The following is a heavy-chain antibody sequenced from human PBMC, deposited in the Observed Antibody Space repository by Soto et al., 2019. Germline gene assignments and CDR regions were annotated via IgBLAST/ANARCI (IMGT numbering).Heavy chain of an antibody. Sequence: QVQLVQSGAEVKKPGASVKVSCKASGYTFTSYAMHWVRQAPGQRLEWMGWINAGNGNTKYSQKFQGRVTITRDTSASTSYMELSSLRSEDTAVYYCARYGGWYYFDYWGQGTLVTVSS. CDR2: INAGNGNT. D-gene: IGHD6-19*01. V-gene: IGHV1-3*01. CDR3: ARYGGWYYFDY. CDR1: GYTFTSYA. J-gene: IGHJ4*02.